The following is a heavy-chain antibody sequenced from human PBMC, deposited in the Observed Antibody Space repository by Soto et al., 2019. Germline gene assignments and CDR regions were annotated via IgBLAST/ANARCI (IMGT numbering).Heavy chain of an antibody. D-gene: IGHD6-13*01. CDR2: ISGYNGNT. V-gene: IGHV1-18*04. CDR3: AREAAAERNYYGLDV. CDR1: GYIFSRYG. J-gene: IGHJ6*02. Sequence: QVQLVQSGPEVRKPGASVKVSCKASGYIFSRYGISWVGQAPGQGLEWMAWISGYNGNTKFGERVQGRVNVTTDTSTSTAYMELRSLRSDDTAVYYCAREAAAERNYYGLDVWGQGTTVIVSS.